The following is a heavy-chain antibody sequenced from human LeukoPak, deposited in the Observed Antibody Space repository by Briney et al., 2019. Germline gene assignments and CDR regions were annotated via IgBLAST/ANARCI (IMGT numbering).Heavy chain of an antibody. CDR1: GFTFSNYW. CDR2: IKRDGSST. V-gene: IGHV3-74*01. J-gene: IGHJ4*02. CDR3: AKYGPQDSGSSHFDY. Sequence: GGSLRLSCAASGFTFSNYWMHWVRQAPGKGLVWVSRIKRDGSSTDYADSVKGRFTISRDNAKNTLYLQMNSVRAEDTAIYYCAKYGPQDSGSSHFDYWGQGALVTVSS. D-gene: IGHD1-26*01.